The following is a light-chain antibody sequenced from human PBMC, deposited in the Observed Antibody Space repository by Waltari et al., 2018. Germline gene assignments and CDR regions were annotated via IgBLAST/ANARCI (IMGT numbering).Light chain of an antibody. CDR1: NIVAKS. CDR2: DDT. Sequence: SYVLTQPPSMSVAPGQTATVTCGGDNIVAKSVHWYQQRAGQAPVLVIFDDTDRPSGIPERFSGSNSDNTATLTIKRVEAGDEADYFCQVLVQSDHRVVFGGGTRLTVL. V-gene: IGLV3-21*02. J-gene: IGLJ2*01. CDR3: QVLVQSDHRVV.